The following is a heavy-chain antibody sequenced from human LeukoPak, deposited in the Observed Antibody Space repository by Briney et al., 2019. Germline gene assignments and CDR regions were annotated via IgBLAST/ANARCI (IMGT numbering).Heavy chain of an antibody. Sequence: SETLSLTCTVSGGSLSSSSYYWGWIRQPPGTGLEWLGSIYYSGSTYYNPSLKSRVTISVNTSKNQFSLELSSVTAADTAVYYCARQLPWEHFDYWGQGTLVTVSS. CDR3: ARQLPWEHFDY. CDR2: IYYSGST. J-gene: IGHJ4*02. V-gene: IGHV4-39*07. CDR1: GGSLSSSSYY. D-gene: IGHD1-26*01.